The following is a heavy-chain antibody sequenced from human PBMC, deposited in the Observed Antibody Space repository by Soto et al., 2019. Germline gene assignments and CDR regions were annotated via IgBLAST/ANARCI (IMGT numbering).Heavy chain of an antibody. CDR1: GGSVKSGSDY. V-gene: IGHV4-34*01. D-gene: IGHD1-1*01. Sequence: SETLSLTYAVYGGSVKSGSDYWSCIRQPPGKGLEWIGEMSHSGGTHFNPSLKSRVTISVDTSKNQFSLKMSSVTAADTALYYCARVERGTATTVVDAFDIWGPGALVTVSS. CDR2: MSHSGGT. CDR3: ARVERGTATTVVDAFDI. J-gene: IGHJ3*02.